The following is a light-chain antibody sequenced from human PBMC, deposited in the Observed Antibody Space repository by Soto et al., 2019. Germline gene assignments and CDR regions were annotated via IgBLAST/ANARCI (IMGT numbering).Light chain of an antibody. J-gene: IGKJ2*01. Sequence: EIAMTQSPATLSVSPGERATLSCRASQSVSSNLAWYQQKPGQAPTLLIYGASARATGIPARFSGSGSGTEFTLTISSLQSEDFAVYYCQHYNNWPFTFGQGTKLEI. CDR3: QHYNNWPFT. CDR2: GAS. V-gene: IGKV3-15*01. CDR1: QSVSSN.